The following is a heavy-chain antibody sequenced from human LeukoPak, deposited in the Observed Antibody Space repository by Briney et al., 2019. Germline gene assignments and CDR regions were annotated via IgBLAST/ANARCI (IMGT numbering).Heavy chain of an antibody. D-gene: IGHD5-24*01. CDR3: ASRDGYNSGFDY. CDR1: GGSICCGHYY. V-gene: IGHV4-30-4*08. J-gene: IGHJ4*02. Sequence: SQTLSLTCTVSGGSICCGHYYWSWIRQPRGKGLEWIGYICYSGSTYYNPSLKSRVTVSVDTSKNQYSLKLSSVTAADTAVYYCASRDGYNSGFDYWGQGTLVTVSS. CDR2: ICYSGST.